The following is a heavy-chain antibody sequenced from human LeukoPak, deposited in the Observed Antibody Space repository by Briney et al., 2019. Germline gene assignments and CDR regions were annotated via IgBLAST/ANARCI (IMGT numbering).Heavy chain of an antibody. Sequence: SQTLSLTCAISGDSVSSNSSWNWIRQSPSRGLEWLGRTYYRSKWYNDYVVSVKSRININPDTSKNQFSLQLNSVTPEDTAVYYCARGGQGDGYSADEAFDIWGQGTMVTVSS. D-gene: IGHD5-18*01. V-gene: IGHV6-1*01. CDR3: ARGGQGDGYSADEAFDI. J-gene: IGHJ3*02. CDR1: GDSVSSNSS. CDR2: TYYRSKWYN.